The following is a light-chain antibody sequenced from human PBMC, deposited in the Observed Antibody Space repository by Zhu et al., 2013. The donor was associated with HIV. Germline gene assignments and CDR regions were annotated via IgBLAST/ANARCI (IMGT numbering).Light chain of an antibody. CDR2: LSS. Sequence: EIVLTQSPATLSLSPGERATLSCRSSQSLLQSNGHNSLDWYLHKPGQSPQLLIYLSSYRASGVPDRFSGSGSGTDFTLTISRLEPEDFALYYCQQYGSSPLTFGGGTKVEIK. CDR1: QSLLQSNGHNS. V-gene: IGKV3-20*01. J-gene: IGKJ4*01. CDR3: QQYGSSPLT.